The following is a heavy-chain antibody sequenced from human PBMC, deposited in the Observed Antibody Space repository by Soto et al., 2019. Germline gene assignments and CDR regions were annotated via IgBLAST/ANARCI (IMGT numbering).Heavy chain of an antibody. CDR1: GFTFSSYS. CDR2: ISSSSSTI. CDR3: ARIGYGDHASSFG. D-gene: IGHD4-17*01. V-gene: IGHV3-48*01. J-gene: IGHJ4*02. Sequence: GGSLRLSCAASGFTFSSYSMNWVRQAPGKGLEWVSYISSSSSTIYYADSVKGRFTISRDNAKNSLYLQMNSLRAEDTAVYYCARIGYGDHASSFGWGQGTLVTVSS.